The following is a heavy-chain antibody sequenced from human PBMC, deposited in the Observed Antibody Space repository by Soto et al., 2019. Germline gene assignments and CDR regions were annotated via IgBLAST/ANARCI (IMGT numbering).Heavy chain of an antibody. Sequence: QVQLVQSGAEVKKPGSSVKVSCKASEGTFSSYAISWVRQAPGQGLEWMGGIIPIFGTANYAQKFQGRVTITADESTSTAYMELSSLRSEDTAVYYCARYKGAAAGTAYYYYGMDVWGQGTTVTVSS. CDR2: IIPIFGTA. CDR1: EGTFSSYA. D-gene: IGHD6-13*01. V-gene: IGHV1-69*01. CDR3: ARYKGAAAGTAYYYYGMDV. J-gene: IGHJ6*02.